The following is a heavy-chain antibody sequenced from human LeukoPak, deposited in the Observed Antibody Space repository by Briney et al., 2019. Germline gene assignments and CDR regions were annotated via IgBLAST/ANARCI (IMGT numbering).Heavy chain of an antibody. D-gene: IGHD3-10*01. CDR2: IEQSGTT. V-gene: IGHV4-34*01. CDR3: ARVPHYYFGYGYFDT. J-gene: IGHJ4*02. Sequence: SETLSLTCVVDGGSFSGYYWSWIRQPPGKGLEWIGEIEQSGTTNYNPSLKSRVTISIDTSKKQFSLTLTSMTAADTAVYYCARVPHYYFGYGYFDTWGQGTRVTVSS. CDR1: GGSFSGYY.